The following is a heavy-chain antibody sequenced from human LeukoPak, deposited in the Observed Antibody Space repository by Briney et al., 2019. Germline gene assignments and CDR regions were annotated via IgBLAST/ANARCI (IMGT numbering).Heavy chain of an antibody. Sequence: SGTLSLTCTVSGYSISSGYYWGWIRQPPGKGLEWIGSIYHSGSTYYNPSLKSRVTISVDTSKNQFSLKLSSVTAADTAVYYCARGVAYCGGDCYASNSFDYWGQGTLVTVSS. CDR3: ARGVAYCGGDCYASNSFDY. J-gene: IGHJ4*02. D-gene: IGHD2-21*02. CDR2: IYHSGST. CDR1: GYSISSGYY. V-gene: IGHV4-38-2*02.